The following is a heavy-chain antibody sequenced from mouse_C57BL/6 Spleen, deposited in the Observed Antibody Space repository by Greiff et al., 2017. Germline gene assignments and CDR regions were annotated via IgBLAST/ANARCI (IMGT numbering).Heavy chain of an antibody. D-gene: IGHD2-4*01. V-gene: IGHV1-15*01. CDR1: GYTFTDYE. J-gene: IGHJ2*01. Sequence: VQLVESGAELVRPGASVTLSCKASGYTFTDYEMHWVKQTPVHGLEWIGAIDPETGGTAYNQKFKGKAILTADKSSSTAYMELRSLTSEDSAVYYCTRSTLYYDYFYWGQGTTLTVSS. CDR3: TRSTLYYDYFY. CDR2: IDPETGGT.